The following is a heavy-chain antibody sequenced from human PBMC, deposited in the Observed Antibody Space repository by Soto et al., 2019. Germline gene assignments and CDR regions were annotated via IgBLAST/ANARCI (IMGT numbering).Heavy chain of an antibody. Sequence: PSETLSLTCTVSGDSINNFFWSWIRQPPGKGLEWLGNIYYSGSTNYNPSLKSRVTMSVDTSKNQLSLRLSSVTDADTAVYYCARDSGYCSSTSCYGLQGWLDPWGLGTPVTVSS. CDR3: ARDSGYCSSTSCYGLQGWLDP. CDR2: IYYSGST. D-gene: IGHD2-2*03. J-gene: IGHJ5*02. V-gene: IGHV4-59*01. CDR1: GDSINNFF.